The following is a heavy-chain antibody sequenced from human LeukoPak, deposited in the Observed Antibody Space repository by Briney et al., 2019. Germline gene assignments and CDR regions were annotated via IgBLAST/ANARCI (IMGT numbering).Heavy chain of an antibody. CDR1: GFTFSSYA. CDR3: AKDQEGSGSSAFDY. Sequence: QPGGSLRLSCAASGFTFSSYAMSWVRQAPGKGLERASAISGSGGSTYYADSVKGRFTISRDNSKNTLYLQMNSLRAEDTAVYYCAKDQEGSGSSAFDYWGQGTLVTVSS. CDR2: ISGSGGST. D-gene: IGHD3-10*01. J-gene: IGHJ4*02. V-gene: IGHV3-23*01.